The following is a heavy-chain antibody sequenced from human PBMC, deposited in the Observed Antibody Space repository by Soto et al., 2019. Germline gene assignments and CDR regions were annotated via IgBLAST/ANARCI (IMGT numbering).Heavy chain of an antibody. V-gene: IGHV1-3*01. Sequence: ASVKVSCKASGYTFTSYAMHWVRQAPGQRLEWMGWINAGNGNTKYSQKFQGRVTITRDTSASTAYMELSSLRSEDTAVYYCARVLSSSPFYYYYGMDVWGQGTTVTVSS. CDR3: ARVLSSSPFYYYYGMDV. CDR1: GYTFTSYA. J-gene: IGHJ6*02. CDR2: INAGNGNT. D-gene: IGHD6-6*01.